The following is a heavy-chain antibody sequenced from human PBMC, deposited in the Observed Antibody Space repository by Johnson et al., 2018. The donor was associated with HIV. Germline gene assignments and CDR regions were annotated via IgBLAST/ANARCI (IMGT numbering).Heavy chain of an antibody. CDR3: AKDARTRWELDPDDFDI. V-gene: IGHV3-33*06. Sequence: VQLVESGGGVVQPGRSLRLSCAASGFTFSIYGMHWVRQAPGKGLEWVAVIWYDGSNKYYADSVKGRFTISRDNSKKTLYLQMNSLRAEDTAVYYCAKDARTRWELDPDDFDIWGQGTMVTVSS. J-gene: IGHJ3*02. CDR2: IWYDGSNK. D-gene: IGHD1-26*01. CDR1: GFTFSIYG.